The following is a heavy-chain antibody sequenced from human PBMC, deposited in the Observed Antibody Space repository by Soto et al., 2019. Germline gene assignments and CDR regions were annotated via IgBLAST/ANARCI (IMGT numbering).Heavy chain of an antibody. CDR2: ISADNGNT. J-gene: IGHJ6*02. CDR3: ARCIQQDYYYGMDV. V-gene: IGHV1-18*01. Sequence: ASVKVSCKASGYTFYSHSISWVRQAPGQGLEWMGRISADNGNTKYAQKFRGRVTITTDTCTSTVYMELRNLRSDDTAVYYCARCIQQDYYYGMDVWGQGTTVTVSS. D-gene: IGHD5-18*01. CDR1: GYTFYSHS.